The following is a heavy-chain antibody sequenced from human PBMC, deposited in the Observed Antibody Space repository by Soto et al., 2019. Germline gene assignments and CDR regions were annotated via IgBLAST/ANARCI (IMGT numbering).Heavy chain of an antibody. CDR1: GGTFSSYT. Sequence: QVQLVQSGAEVKKPGSSVKVSCKASGGTFSSYTISWVRQAPGQGLEWMGRIIPILGIANYAQKFQGRVTITADKSTSTAYMELSSLRSEDTAVYYCARSPPVAGTYYYYGMDVWGQGTTVTVSS. D-gene: IGHD6-19*01. CDR2: IIPILGIA. CDR3: ARSPPVAGTYYYYGMDV. J-gene: IGHJ6*02. V-gene: IGHV1-69*02.